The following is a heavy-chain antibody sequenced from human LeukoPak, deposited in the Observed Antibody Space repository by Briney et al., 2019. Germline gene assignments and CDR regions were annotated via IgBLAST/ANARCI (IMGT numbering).Heavy chain of an antibody. Sequence: GESLKISCKGSGYSFTSYWIGWVRQMPGKGLEWMGIIYPGDSDTRYSPSFQGQVTISADKSISTDYLQWSSLKSSDTAMYYCARLGGYSDYYYYSGMDVWGQRTTATVSS. CDR3: ARLGGYSDYYYYSGMDV. V-gene: IGHV5-51*01. CDR2: IYPGDSDT. J-gene: IGHJ6*02. CDR1: GYSFTSYW. D-gene: IGHD6-13*01.